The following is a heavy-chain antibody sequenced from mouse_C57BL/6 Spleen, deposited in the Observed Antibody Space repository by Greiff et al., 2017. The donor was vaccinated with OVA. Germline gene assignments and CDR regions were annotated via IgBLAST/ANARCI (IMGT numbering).Heavy chain of an antibody. D-gene: IGHD2-5*01. CDR1: GFTFSDYG. J-gene: IGHJ4*01. V-gene: IGHV5-17*01. Sequence: EVQLVESGGGLVKPGGSLKLSCAASGFTFSDYGMHWVRQAPEKGLEWVAYISSGSSTIYYADTVKGRFTISRDNAKNTLFLQMTSLRSEDTAMYYCARSYSNYVGNYYAMDYWGQGTSVTVSS. CDR3: ARSYSNYVGNYYAMDY. CDR2: ISSGSSTI.